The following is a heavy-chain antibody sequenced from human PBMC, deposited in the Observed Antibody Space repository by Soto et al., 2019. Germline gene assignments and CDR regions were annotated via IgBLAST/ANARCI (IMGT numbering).Heavy chain of an antibody. V-gene: IGHV3-13*01. CDR2: IGTAGDT. Sequence: EVQLVESGGGLVQPGGSLRLSCAASGFTFSSYDMHWVRQATGKGLEWVSAIGTAGDTYYPGSVKGRFTISRENAKSSLYLQMNSLRAGDTAVYYCARAQAPFPRSGSYGGAFDIWGQGTMVTVSS. CDR1: GFTFSSYD. CDR3: ARAQAPFPRSGSYGGAFDI. D-gene: IGHD1-26*01. J-gene: IGHJ3*02.